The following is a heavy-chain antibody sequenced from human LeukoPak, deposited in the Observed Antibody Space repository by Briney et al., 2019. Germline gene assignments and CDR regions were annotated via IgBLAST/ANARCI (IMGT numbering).Heavy chain of an antibody. CDR2: INPNSGVT. D-gene: IGHD3-3*01. CDR3: AGPGVDLETNAWYLLGY. J-gene: IGHJ4*02. V-gene: IGHV1-2*02. CDR1: GYTFTGYY. Sequence: GASMKVSCKASGYTFTGYYIHWVRQAPGQGLEWLGWINPNSGVTKYAQKFQGRITLTRDTSISTAYLELNRLSSDDTATYYCAGPGVDLETNAWYLLGYWGQGTLVIVSS.